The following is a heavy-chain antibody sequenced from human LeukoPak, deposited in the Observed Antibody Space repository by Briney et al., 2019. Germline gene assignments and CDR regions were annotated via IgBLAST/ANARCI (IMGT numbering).Heavy chain of an antibody. V-gene: IGHV3-21*01. J-gene: IGHJ5*02. CDR1: GFTFSDYS. CDR2: ITPSSTYI. CDR3: AKDIKYYYDSSGYFGP. Sequence: PGGSLRLSCAASGFTFSDYSMTWVRQAPGKGLEWVSSITPSSTYIYYADSVKVRFTISRDNAKNSLFLQMTSLRAEDTAVYYCAKDIKYYYDSSGYFGPWGQGTLVTVSS. D-gene: IGHD3-22*01.